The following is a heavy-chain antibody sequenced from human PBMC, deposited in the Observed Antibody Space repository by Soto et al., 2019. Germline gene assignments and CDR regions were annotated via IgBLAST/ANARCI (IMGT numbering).Heavy chain of an antibody. CDR3: AREGSGYYGVWFDP. D-gene: IGHD3-22*01. CDR2: IIPIFGTA. J-gene: IGHJ5*02. V-gene: IGHV1-69*06. CDR1: GGTFSSYA. Sequence: SVKVSCKASGGTFSSYAISWVRQAPGQGLEWMGGIIPIFGTANYAQKFQGRVTITADKSTSTAYMELSSLRSEDTAVYYCAREGSGYYGVWFDPWGQGTLVTVS.